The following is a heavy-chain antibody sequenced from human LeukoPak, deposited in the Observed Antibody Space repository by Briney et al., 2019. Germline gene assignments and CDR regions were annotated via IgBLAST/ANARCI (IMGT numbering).Heavy chain of an antibody. CDR1: GFTFDDYG. V-gene: IGHV3-20*04. Sequence: GGSLRLSCAASGFTFDDYGMSWVRQAPGKGLEWVSGINWIGGSTGYADSVKGRFTISRDNAKNSLYLQMNSLRAEDTALYYCARDKRNMHSSSSLFDYWGQGTLVTVSS. J-gene: IGHJ4*02. CDR2: INWIGGST. D-gene: IGHD6-6*01. CDR3: ARDKRNMHSSSSLFDY.